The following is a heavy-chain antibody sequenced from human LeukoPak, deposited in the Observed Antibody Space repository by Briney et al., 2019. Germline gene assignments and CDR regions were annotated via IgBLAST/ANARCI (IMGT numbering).Heavy chain of an antibody. V-gene: IGHV4-34*01. J-gene: IGHJ5*02. D-gene: IGHD2-2*01. CDR2: INARGDT. CDR1: GWASNVYY. Sequence: PSETLSLTCAVYGWASNVYYWSCGSQPPGKGLEWIGEINARGDTNYNPSLKSRVTISVDSSKNQFSLTLTSMIAADTAIYYSARGQVQASRGYNWCDPWGQGTLVTVSS. CDR3: ARGQVQASRGYNWCDP.